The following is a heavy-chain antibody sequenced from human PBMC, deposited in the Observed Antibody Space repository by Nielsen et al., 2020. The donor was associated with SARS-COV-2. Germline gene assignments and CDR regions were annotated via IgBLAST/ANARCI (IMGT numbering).Heavy chain of an antibody. CDR1: GGSISSGDYY. D-gene: IGHD3-9*01. CDR3: VRAPDYDVLTGYYPDGFDV. V-gene: IGHV4-30-4*01. J-gene: IGHJ3*01. Sequence: SETLSLTCTVSGGSISSGDYYWSWIRQPPGKGLEWIGYIYYSGSTYYNPSLKSRVTISVDTSKNQFSLKLSSVTAADTAIYYCVRAPDYDVLTGYYPDGFDVWGRGTMVTVSS. CDR2: IYYSGST.